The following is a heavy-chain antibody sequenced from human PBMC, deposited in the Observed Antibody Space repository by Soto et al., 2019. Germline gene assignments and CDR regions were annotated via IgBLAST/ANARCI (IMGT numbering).Heavy chain of an antibody. Sequence: PGGSLRLYYAASGFTFSNAWISRVRQAPVKGLEWVGRIKSKTDGGTTDYAAPVKGRFTISRDDSKNTLYLQMNSLKTEDTAVYYCTTAPSRYGDCFFDYWGQGTLVTVSS. V-gene: IGHV3-15*01. CDR2: IKSKTDGGTT. CDR3: TTAPSRYGDCFFDY. J-gene: IGHJ4*02. D-gene: IGHD4-17*01. CDR1: GFTFSNAW.